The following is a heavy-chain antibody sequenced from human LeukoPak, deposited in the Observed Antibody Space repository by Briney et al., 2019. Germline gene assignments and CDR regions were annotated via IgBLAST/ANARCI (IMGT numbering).Heavy chain of an antibody. CDR3: ARDRVATFYWYFDL. CDR2: IYTSGST. Sequence: KASETLSLTCTASGGSISSGSYYWSWIRQPAGKGLEWIGRIYTSGSTNYNPSLKSRVTISVDTSKNQFSLKLSSVTAADTVVYYCARDRVATFYWYFDLWGRGTLVTVSS. J-gene: IGHJ2*01. D-gene: IGHD5-12*01. V-gene: IGHV4-61*02. CDR1: GGSISSGSYY.